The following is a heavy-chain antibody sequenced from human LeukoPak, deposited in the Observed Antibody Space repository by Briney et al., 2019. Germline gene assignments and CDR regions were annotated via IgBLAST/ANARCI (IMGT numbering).Heavy chain of an antibody. V-gene: IGHV3-23*01. CDR3: AKEGDRGFVVADYFDY. J-gene: IGHJ4*02. CDR2: ISGRSGAT. CDR1: GFTFSSYS. Sequence: GGSLRLSCAASGFTFSSYSMAWVRQAPGEGLECVSVISGRSGATFYANSVKGRFTISRDNSKNTLYLEMSSLRAEDTAVYYCAKEGDRGFVVADYFDYWGQGTLVTVSS. D-gene: IGHD2-15*01.